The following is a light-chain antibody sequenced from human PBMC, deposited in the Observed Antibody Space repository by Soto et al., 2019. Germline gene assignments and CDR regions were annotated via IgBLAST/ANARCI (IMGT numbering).Light chain of an antibody. J-gene: IGLJ2*01. CDR3: QSYDASNVV. Sequence: NFMLTQPHSVSESPGKTVTISCTGSSCSIANNYVQWYQQRPGSATTTVTDENKQRPSGVPDRFSGSIDSSSNSASLTISGLQTEDEADYYCQSYDASNVVFGGGTKLTVL. CDR1: SCSIANNY. CDR2: ENK. V-gene: IGLV6-57*02.